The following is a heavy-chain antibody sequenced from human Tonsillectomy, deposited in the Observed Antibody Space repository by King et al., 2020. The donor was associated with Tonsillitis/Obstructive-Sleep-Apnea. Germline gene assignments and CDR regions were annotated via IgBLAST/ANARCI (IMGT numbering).Heavy chain of an antibody. J-gene: IGHJ1*01. V-gene: IGHV3-7*04. Sequence: VQLVESGGGLVQPGGSLRLSCAASGFTFSSYGMSWVRQAPGKGLEWVANIKQDGSEKYYVDSVKGRFTISRDNTKNSLYLQMNSLRAEDTAVYYCAREQSVLATVTTRDLQHWGQGTLVTVSS. CDR2: IKQDGSEK. CDR3: AREQSVLATVTTRDLQH. D-gene: IGHD4-17*01. CDR1: GFTFSSYG.